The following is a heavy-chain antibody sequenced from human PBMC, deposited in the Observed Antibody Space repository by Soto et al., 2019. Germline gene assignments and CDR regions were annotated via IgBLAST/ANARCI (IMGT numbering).Heavy chain of an antibody. CDR1: GFTFTNAW. Sequence: EVHLLEPGGGLVKPGGSLSLSSAASGFTFTNAWMTWIRQVPGKGLEWVGRIQSKTDGATTDLAAHVKGRFTISRDDSKNTLYLDMNSLKTADTALYYCTTSNYYESGTYPQAPFDYWGPGTLVTVSS. CDR2: IQSKTDGATT. D-gene: IGHD3-10*01. J-gene: IGHJ4*02. V-gene: IGHV3-15*07. CDR3: TTSNYYESGTYPQAPFDY.